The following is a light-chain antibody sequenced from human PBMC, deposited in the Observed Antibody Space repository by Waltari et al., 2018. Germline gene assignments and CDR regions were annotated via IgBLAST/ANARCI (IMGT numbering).Light chain of an antibody. J-gene: IGLJ2*01. CDR1: GSNIGAGYD. CDR2: GNN. V-gene: IGLV1-40*01. CDR3: QSYDRSLSVV. Sequence: QSALTQPPSVSGAPGQRVTISCTGRGSNIGAGYDVHWYQQLPGTAPKLLLYGNNNRPSGVPDRFSGSKTGTSASLAITGLQAEDEADYYCQSYDRSLSVVFGGGTKLTVL.